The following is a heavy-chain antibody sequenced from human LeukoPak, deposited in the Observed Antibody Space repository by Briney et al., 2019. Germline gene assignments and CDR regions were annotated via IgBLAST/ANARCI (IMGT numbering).Heavy chain of an antibody. D-gene: IGHD2-21*01. CDR1: GGSISSYY. CDR3: ARGGLFDFDY. CDR2: IYYSGST. Sequence: PSETLSLTCTVSGGSISSYYWSWIRQPPGKGLEWIGYIYYSGSTNYNPSLKNRVTISVDTSKNQFSLKLSPVTAADTAVYYCARGGLFDFDYWGQGTLVTVSS. J-gene: IGHJ4*02. V-gene: IGHV4-59*01.